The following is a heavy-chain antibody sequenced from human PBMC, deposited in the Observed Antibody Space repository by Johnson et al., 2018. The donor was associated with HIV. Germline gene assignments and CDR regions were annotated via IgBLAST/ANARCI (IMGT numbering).Heavy chain of an antibody. V-gene: IGHV3-74*01. D-gene: IGHD1-7*01. Sequence: VQVVESGGGLVQPGGSLRLSCAASGFTFSSHWIHWVRQVPGKGLVWVSHINGDGSNTNYANSVRGRFTISRDNPKNTLYLHMNSLRAEDTALYYCAREPELELQFSHAFDFWGQGTMVSVSS. J-gene: IGHJ3*01. CDR1: GFTFSSHW. CDR3: AREPELELQFSHAFDF. CDR2: INGDGSNT.